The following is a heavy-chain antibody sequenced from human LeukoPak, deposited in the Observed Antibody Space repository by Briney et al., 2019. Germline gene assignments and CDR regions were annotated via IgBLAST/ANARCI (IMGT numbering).Heavy chain of an antibody. Sequence: ASVKVSCKASGYTFTSYATHWVRQAPGQRLEWMGWINAGNGNTKYSQEFQGRVTITRDTSASTAYMELSSLRSEDMAVYYCAREYDFWSGYYDYWGQGTLVTVSS. V-gene: IGHV1-3*03. CDR2: INAGNGNT. CDR3: AREYDFWSGYYDY. J-gene: IGHJ4*02. CDR1: GYTFTSYA. D-gene: IGHD3-3*01.